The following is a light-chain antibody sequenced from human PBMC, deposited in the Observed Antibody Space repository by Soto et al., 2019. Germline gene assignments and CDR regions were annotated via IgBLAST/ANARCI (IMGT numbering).Light chain of an antibody. CDR1: QAVPNN. CDR2: EES. V-gene: IGKV1-9*01. Sequence: DIHLTQSPAFLSASVGDRVTITCRPSQAVPNNMAWYQQKPGKPPKLLIYEESTLHSGVPSRFSGRKSGTQFTLTIDSLQPEDFATYYCQHLNSYPITFGQGTRLEIK. J-gene: IGKJ5*01. CDR3: QHLNSYPIT.